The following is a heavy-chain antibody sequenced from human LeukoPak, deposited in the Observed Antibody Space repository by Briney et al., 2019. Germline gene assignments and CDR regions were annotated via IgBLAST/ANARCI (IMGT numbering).Heavy chain of an antibody. V-gene: IGHV3-30-3*01. CDR3: ARDPDRSGWSTFEY. Sequence: PGRSLRLSCAASGFTFSSYAMHWVRQAPGKGLEWVAVISYDGSNKYYADSVKGRFTISRDNSKNTLYLQMNSLRAEDTAVYYCARDPDRSGWSTFEYWGQGTLVTVSS. CDR1: GFTFSSYA. CDR2: ISYDGSNK. J-gene: IGHJ4*02. D-gene: IGHD6-19*01.